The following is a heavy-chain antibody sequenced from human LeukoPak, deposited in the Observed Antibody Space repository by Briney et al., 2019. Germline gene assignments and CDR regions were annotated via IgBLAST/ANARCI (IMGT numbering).Heavy chain of an antibody. CDR1: GGSISSSSYH. J-gene: IGHJ4*02. CDR3: TRFHVDPNY. CDR2: IYSSGST. Sequence: SETLSLTCTVSGGSISSSSYHWGWIRQAPGKGLEWIGSIYSSGSTYYNPSLKSRVTISVDTSKNHFSLKLNSVTAADTAVYYCTRFHVDPNYWGQGTLVTVSS. V-gene: IGHV4-39*07. D-gene: IGHD5-24*01.